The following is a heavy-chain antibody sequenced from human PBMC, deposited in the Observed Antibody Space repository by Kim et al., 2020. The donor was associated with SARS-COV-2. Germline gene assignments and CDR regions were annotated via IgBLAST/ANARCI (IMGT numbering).Heavy chain of an antibody. J-gene: IGHJ4*02. Sequence: SEKNYVESVKGRFTISRDSAKNSLYRQMNSLRAEDTAVYYCARGGSYLFDYWGQGTLVTVSS. V-gene: IGHV3-7*01. CDR2: SEK. CDR3: ARGGSYLFDY. D-gene: IGHD1-26*01.